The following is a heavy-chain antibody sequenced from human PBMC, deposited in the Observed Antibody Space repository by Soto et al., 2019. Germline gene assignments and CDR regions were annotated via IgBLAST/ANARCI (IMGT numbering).Heavy chain of an antibody. CDR1: GDSISSGGYY. D-gene: IGHD3-10*01. CDR3: ARDVWIWFGELSSSANYYYGMDV. V-gene: IGHV4-31*03. J-gene: IGHJ6*02. CDR2: IYYSGST. Sequence: QVQLQESGPGLVKPSQTLSLTCTVSGDSISSGGYYWTWIRQHPGKGLEWIGYIYYSGSTHYNPSLKHRAARSVYTSQNQFSLPLSSVTAADTAVYYCARDVWIWFGELSSSANYYYGMDVWGQGTTVTGSS.